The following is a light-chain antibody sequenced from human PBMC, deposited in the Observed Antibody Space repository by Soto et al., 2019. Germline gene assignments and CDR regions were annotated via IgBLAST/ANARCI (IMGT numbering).Light chain of an antibody. CDR3: PQYKTDMYT. Sequence: DMPMTQSPATLSASVGDRVTITCWASQSISSWLAWYQQKPGKAPKLLIYKASSLESGVPSRFSGSGSGTEFTLTISSLQTDDVESYYCPQYKTDMYTFGQGTKLEIK. CDR1: QSISSW. CDR2: KAS. V-gene: IGKV1-5*03. J-gene: IGKJ2*01.